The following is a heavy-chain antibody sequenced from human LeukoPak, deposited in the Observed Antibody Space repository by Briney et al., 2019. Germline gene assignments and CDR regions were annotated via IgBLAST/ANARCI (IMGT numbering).Heavy chain of an antibody. CDR2: INSDGSST. Sequence: GGSLRLSYAASGFTFSSYWMHWVRQAPGKGLVWVSRINSDGSSTSYADSVKGRFTISRDNAKNTLYLQMNSLRAEDTAVYYCAREGYDSSGYYKTDYWGQGTLVTVSS. V-gene: IGHV3-74*01. J-gene: IGHJ4*02. CDR1: GFTFSSYW. D-gene: IGHD3-22*01. CDR3: AREGYDSSGYYKTDY.